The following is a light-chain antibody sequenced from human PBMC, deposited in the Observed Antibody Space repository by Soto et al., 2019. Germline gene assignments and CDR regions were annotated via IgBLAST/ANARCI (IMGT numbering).Light chain of an antibody. CDR1: SSDVGGHNF. CDR2: EVS. V-gene: IGLV2-8*01. Sequence: QSALTQPPSASGSPGQSVTISCTGSSSDVGGHNFVSWYQQHPGKAPKLIIYEVSKRPAGVPDRFSGSKSGNTASLTVSGLQAEDEADYHCNSYAGSNTMGFGGGTKLPVL. J-gene: IGLJ3*02. CDR3: NSYAGSNTMG.